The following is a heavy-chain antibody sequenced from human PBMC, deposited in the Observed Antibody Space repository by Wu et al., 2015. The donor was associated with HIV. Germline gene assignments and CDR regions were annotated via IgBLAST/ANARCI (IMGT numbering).Heavy chain of an antibody. J-gene: IGHJ2*01. Sequence: QVQLVQSGAEVKKPGSSVKVSCKASGGTFSSYAISWVRQAPGQGLEWMGRIIPIFGTANYAQKFQGRVTITADESTSTAYMELSSLRSEDTAVYYCARDPPTYSSGWDGAGWYFDLWGRGHPGSLSPX. V-gene: IGHV1-69*13. CDR1: GGTFSSYA. CDR2: IIPIFGTA. CDR3: ARDPPTYSSGWDGAGWYFDL. D-gene: IGHD6-19*01.